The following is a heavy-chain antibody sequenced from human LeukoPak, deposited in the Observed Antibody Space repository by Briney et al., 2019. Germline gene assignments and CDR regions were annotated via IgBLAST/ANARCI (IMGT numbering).Heavy chain of an antibody. V-gene: IGHV3-64*01. D-gene: IGHD3-22*01. CDR3: ARDQGTMTGAFDY. CDR2: ISSNGGST. CDR1: GFTFGSYA. J-gene: IGHJ4*02. Sequence: PGGSLRLSCAASGFTFGSYAMHWVRQAPGKGLEYVSAISSNGGSTYYANSVKGRFTISRDNSKNTLSFQMGSLRAEDMAVYYCARDQGTMTGAFDYWGQGTLVTVSS.